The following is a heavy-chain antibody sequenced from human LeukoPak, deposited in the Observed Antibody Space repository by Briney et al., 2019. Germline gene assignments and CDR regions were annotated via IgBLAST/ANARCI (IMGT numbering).Heavy chain of an antibody. D-gene: IGHD3-10*01. CDR2: IYRGGSK. Sequence: PGGSLRLSCEVFGFTVSPNYMSWVRQAPGKGLEWVSVIYRGGSKYYEDSVRDGFIIYRDNSKNTLYLQMNSLKAEDTAVYYCARDLLRYGSGSYYGYWGQGTLVTVSS. CDR1: GFTVSPNY. CDR3: ARDLLRYGSGSYYGY. J-gene: IGHJ4*02. V-gene: IGHV3-53*01.